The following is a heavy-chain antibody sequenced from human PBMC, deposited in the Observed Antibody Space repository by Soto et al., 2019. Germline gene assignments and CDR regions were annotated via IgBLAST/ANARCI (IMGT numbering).Heavy chain of an antibody. CDR3: ARESEDLTSNFDY. CDR2: ISCTTNYI. V-gene: IGHV3-21*06. CDR1: GFTFTRYS. Sequence: GGSLRLSCAASGFTFTRYSMNWVRQAPGKGLGWVSSISCTTNYIYYGDSMKGRFTISRDNGKNSLYLEMHSLRAEDTAVYYCARESEDLTSNFDYGGQGTLVTVSS. J-gene: IGHJ4*02.